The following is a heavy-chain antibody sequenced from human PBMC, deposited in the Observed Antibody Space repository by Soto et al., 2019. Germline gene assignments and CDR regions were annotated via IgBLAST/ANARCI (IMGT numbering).Heavy chain of an antibody. V-gene: IGHV3-15*01. J-gene: IGHJ5*02. Sequence: EVQLVESGGGLVKPGGSLRLSCAASGFTFSNAWMSWVRQAPGKGLEWVGRIKSKTDGGTTDYAAPVKGRFTISRDDSKNTLYLQMNSLKTEDTAVYYCTTVVAYYDLWSGYSSWFDPWGQGTLVTVSS. D-gene: IGHD3-3*01. CDR1: GFTFSNAW. CDR3: TTVVAYYDLWSGYSSWFDP. CDR2: IKSKTDGGTT.